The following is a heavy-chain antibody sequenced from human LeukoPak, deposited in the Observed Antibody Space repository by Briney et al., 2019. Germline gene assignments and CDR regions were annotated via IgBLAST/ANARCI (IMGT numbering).Heavy chain of an antibody. D-gene: IGHD2/OR15-2a*01. J-gene: IGHJ4*02. Sequence: GGSLRLSCAASGFTFNNYGMHWVRQAPGKGLEWLAFIRYDGSNTYYADSVKGRFTVSRDDSKNTLYLQMNSLRGVDTAVYYCAKDGTSYYYIYYWGQGTLVTVSS. CDR1: GFTFNNYG. CDR3: AKDGTSYYYIYY. V-gene: IGHV3-30*02. CDR2: IRYDGSNT.